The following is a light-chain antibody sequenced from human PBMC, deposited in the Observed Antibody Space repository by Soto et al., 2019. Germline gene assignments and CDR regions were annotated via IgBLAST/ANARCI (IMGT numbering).Light chain of an antibody. Sequence: ETVMTQSPATLSVSPGERVTLSCRASEGVGSSLAWYQQKPGQAPRVLIYGASTTAPGIPARFSGSGSGTEFTLTISSLQSEDSAVYHCQQYNDWPWTFGQGTKVDIK. CDR1: EGVGSS. J-gene: IGKJ1*01. CDR3: QQYNDWPWT. V-gene: IGKV3-15*01. CDR2: GAS.